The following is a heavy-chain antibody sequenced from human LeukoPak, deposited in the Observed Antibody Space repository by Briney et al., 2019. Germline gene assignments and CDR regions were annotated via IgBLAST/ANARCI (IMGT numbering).Heavy chain of an antibody. J-gene: IGHJ4*02. CDR1: GFTFSDYY. Sequence: GGSLRLSCAASGFTFSDYYMSWIRQAPGKGLEWVSYISSSGSTIYHADSVKGRFTISRDNAKNSLYLQMNSLRAEDTAVYYCAKGYYDFWSGYSGSYYFDYWGQGTLVTVSS. CDR2: ISSSGSTI. CDR3: AKGYYDFWSGYSGSYYFDY. V-gene: IGHV3-11*04. D-gene: IGHD3-3*01.